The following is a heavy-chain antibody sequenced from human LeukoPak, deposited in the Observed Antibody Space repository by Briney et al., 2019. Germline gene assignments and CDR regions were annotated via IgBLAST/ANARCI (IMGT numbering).Heavy chain of an antibody. D-gene: IGHD3-9*01. J-gene: IGHJ4*02. CDR1: GGSISSSNYY. CDR2: IYYSGST. CDR3: AGILRYFDWSAY. Sequence: PSETLSLTCTVSGGSISSSNYYWGWIRQPPGKGLEWIGSIYYSGSTYYNPSLKSRVTISVDTSKSQFSLKLSSVTAADTAVYYCAGILRYFDWSAYWGQGTLVTVSS. V-gene: IGHV4-39*01.